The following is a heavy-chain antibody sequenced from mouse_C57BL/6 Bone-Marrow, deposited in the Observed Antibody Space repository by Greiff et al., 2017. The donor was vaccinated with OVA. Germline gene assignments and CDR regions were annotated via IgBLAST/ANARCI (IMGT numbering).Heavy chain of an antibody. J-gene: IGHJ4*01. CDR3: ARREDYDGYYGDYAMDY. CDR2: INPSSGYT. D-gene: IGHD2-3*01. Sequence: VQGVESGAELAKPGASVKLSCKASGYTFTSYWMHWVKQRPGQGLEWIGYINPSSGYTKYNQKFKDKATLTADKSSSTAYMQLSSLTYEDSAVYYCARREDYDGYYGDYAMDYWGQGTSVTVSS. V-gene: IGHV1-7*01. CDR1: GYTFTSYW.